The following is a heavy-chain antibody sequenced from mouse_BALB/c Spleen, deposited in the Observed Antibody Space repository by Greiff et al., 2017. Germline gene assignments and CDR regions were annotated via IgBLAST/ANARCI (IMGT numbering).Heavy chain of an antibody. D-gene: IGHD2-4*01. CDR1: GFTFSSYA. Sequence: EVMLVESGGGLVKPGGSLKLSCAASGFTFSSYAMSWVRQSPEKRLEWVAEISSGGSYTYYPDTVTGRFTISRDNAKNTLYLEMSSLRSEDTAMYYCARGGGAHYDYVDYWGQGTTLTVSS. CDR2: ISSGGSYT. CDR3: ARGGGAHYDYVDY. V-gene: IGHV5-9-4*01. J-gene: IGHJ2*01.